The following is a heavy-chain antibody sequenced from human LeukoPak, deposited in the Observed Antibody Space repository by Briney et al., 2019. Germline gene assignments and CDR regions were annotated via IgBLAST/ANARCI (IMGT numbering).Heavy chain of an antibody. J-gene: IGHJ4*02. Sequence: ASVKVSCKTSGYTFTSYGISWVRQAPGQGIEWMGWISAYNGDTNSAQSLQGRVTMTTDTSTSTAYMELRSLRSDDTAVYYCARMVGGYSDVHFDHWGQGTLVTVSS. D-gene: IGHD2-15*01. CDR3: ARMVGGYSDVHFDH. CDR1: GYTFTSYG. V-gene: IGHV1-18*01. CDR2: ISAYNGDT.